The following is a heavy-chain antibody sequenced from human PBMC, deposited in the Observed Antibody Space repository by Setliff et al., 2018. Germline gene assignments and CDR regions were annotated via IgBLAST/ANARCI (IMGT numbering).Heavy chain of an antibody. J-gene: IGHJ6*04. CDR1: GVSVSGYF. Sequence: SETLSLTCSVSGVSVSGYFWSWIRQPPGKPLEWIGYISYSGSTNYNPSLKSRVTISVDTSKNQFSLKLSSVTAADTAVYYCARAKTRILGVWGKGTTVTVSS. V-gene: IGHV4-59*02. CDR2: ISYSGST. CDR3: ARAKTRILGV. D-gene: IGHD2-15*01.